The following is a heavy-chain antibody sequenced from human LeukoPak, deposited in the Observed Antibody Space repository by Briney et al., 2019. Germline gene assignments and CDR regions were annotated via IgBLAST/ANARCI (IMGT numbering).Heavy chain of an antibody. V-gene: IGHV3-64*04. J-gene: IGHJ4*02. CDR2: INTNGANT. CDR1: GFTFKSYA. D-gene: IGHD3-22*01. Sequence: GGSLRLSCSASGFTFKSYAMHWVRQAPGKGLEYVSSINTNGANTYYADSVKGRFTISRDNSKNTLYLQMNSLRAEDTAVYYCAKDIDSSGYYFHDYWGQGTLVTVSS. CDR3: AKDIDSSGYYFHDY.